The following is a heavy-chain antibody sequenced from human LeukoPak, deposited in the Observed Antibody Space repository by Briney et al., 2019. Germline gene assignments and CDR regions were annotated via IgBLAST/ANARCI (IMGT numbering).Heavy chain of an antibody. CDR1: GFTVSSKY. V-gene: IGHV3-53*01. J-gene: IGHJ3*02. Sequence: GGSLRLSCAASGFTVSSKYMSWVRQAPGKGLECVSVIYSGGSTYYADSVKGRFTISRDNSKNTLYLQMNSLRAEDTAVYYCARGRYYGSSDPLRGDFDIWGQGTMVTVSS. CDR3: ARGRYYGSSDPLRGDFDI. CDR2: IYSGGST. D-gene: IGHD3-22*01.